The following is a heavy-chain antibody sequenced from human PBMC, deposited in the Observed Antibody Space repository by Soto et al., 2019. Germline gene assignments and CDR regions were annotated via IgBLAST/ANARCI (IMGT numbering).Heavy chain of an antibody. CDR1: GFTFSSYV. D-gene: IGHD2-2*01. V-gene: IGHV3-30*18. Sequence: GGSLRLSCAASGFTFSSYVMHWVRQAPGKGLEWVAVISYDGSNKYYADSVKGRFTISRDNSKHTLFLQMNSLRPEDTAVYYCAKDLEGYCSSTSCYTYFCLDVWGQGTTVTVSS. J-gene: IGHJ6*02. CDR2: ISYDGSNK. CDR3: AKDLEGYCSSTSCYTYFCLDV.